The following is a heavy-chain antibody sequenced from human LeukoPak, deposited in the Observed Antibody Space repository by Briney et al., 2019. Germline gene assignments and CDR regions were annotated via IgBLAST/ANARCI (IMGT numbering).Heavy chain of an antibody. J-gene: IGHJ4*02. D-gene: IGHD2-2*01. CDR2: IYYSGST. CDR1: GGSISSYY. V-gene: IGHV4-59*08. CDR3: ARHDQLQFDY. Sequence: PSETLSLTCTVSGGSISSYYWSWIRQPPGKGLEWIGYIYYSGSTNYNPSLKSRVTISVDTSKNQFSLKLSSVTAADTAVYYCARHDQLQFDYWGQGTLVTVSS.